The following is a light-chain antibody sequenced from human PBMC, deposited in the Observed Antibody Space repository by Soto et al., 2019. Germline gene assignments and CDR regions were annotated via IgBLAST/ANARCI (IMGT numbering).Light chain of an antibody. J-gene: IGKJ1*01. CDR1: QSVSSY. Sequence: IVLTQSPATLSLSPGERATLSCRASQSVSSYLAWYQQKPGQAPRLLIYDASNRATGIPARFSGSGSGTDFSLTISSLEPEDFAVYYCQQRSHWPRTFGQGTKWIS. CDR3: QQRSHWPRT. CDR2: DAS. V-gene: IGKV3-11*01.